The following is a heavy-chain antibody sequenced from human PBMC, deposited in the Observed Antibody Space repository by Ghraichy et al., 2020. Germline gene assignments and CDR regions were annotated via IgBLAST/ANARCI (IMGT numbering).Heavy chain of an antibody. CDR3: AREKRGFYYYAMDV. CDR1: GFALSAYS. D-gene: IGHD5-12*01. Sequence: LSLTCAASGFALSAYSMNWVRQAVGKGLEWISSTSSTSGNIYYGDSVKGRFTIVRDNVKNSLYLQMDSLRPEDTAVYFCAREKRGFYYYAMDVWGQGTTVTVSS. J-gene: IGHJ6*02. V-gene: IGHV3-21*01. CDR2: TSSTSGNI.